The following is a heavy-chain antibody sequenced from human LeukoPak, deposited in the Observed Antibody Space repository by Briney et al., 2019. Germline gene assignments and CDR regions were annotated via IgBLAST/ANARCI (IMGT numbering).Heavy chain of an antibody. J-gene: IGHJ6*02. D-gene: IGHD6-13*01. CDR2: INHSGST. CDR3: ARGRQPAPYYYYGMEV. CDR1: GGSFSGFY. Sequence: SETPSLTCVVYGGSFSGFYWSWIRQSPGRGLEWIGEINHSGSTNYNPSLKSRVTISVDTSKNQFSLKLSFVTAADTAVYYCARGRQPAPYYYYGMEVWGQGTTVTVSS. V-gene: IGHV4-34*01.